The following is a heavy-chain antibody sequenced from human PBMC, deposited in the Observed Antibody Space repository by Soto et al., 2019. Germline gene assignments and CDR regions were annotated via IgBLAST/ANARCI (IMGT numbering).Heavy chain of an antibody. CDR2: IYYSGST. CDR1: GGSISSGGYY. D-gene: IGHD2-15*01. V-gene: IGHV4-31*03. J-gene: IGHJ4*02. Sequence: PSETLSLTCTVSGGSISSGGYYWSWIRQHPGKGMEWIGYIYYSGSTYYNPSLKSRVTISVDTSKNQFSLKLSSVTAADTAVYYCASAPVPLVVVAAKSTRGYDYWGQGTLVTVSS. CDR3: ASAPVPLVVVAAKSTRGYDY.